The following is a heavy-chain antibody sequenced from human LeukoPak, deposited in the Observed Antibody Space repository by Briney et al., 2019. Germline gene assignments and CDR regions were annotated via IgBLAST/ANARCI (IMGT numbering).Heavy chain of an antibody. CDR3: ARAVSVFSGGSQGYYYGMDV. CDR1: GYTSTSYA. V-gene: IGHV7-4-1*02. CDR2: INTNTGNP. D-gene: IGHD3-10*01. J-gene: IGHJ6*02. Sequence: ASVTVSCKASGYTSTSYAMNWVRQAPGQGLEWMGWINTNTGNPTYAQGFTGRFVFSLDTSVSTAYLQISSLKAEDTAVYYCARAVSVFSGGSQGYYYGMDVWGQGTTVTVSS.